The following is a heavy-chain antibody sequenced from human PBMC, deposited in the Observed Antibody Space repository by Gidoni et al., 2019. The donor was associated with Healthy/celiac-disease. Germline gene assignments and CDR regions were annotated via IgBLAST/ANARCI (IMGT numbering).Heavy chain of an antibody. Sequence: EVQLVESGGGLVKPGGSLRLSCAASGFTFSSYSMNWVRQAPGKGLEWVSSISSSSSYIYYADSVKGRFTISRDNAKNSLYLQMNSLRAEDTAVYYCASARGDYVWGSYRYHTIDYWGQGTLVTVSS. V-gene: IGHV3-21*01. CDR1: GFTFSSYS. J-gene: IGHJ4*02. D-gene: IGHD3-16*02. CDR2: ISSSSSYI. CDR3: ASARGDYVWGSYRYHTIDY.